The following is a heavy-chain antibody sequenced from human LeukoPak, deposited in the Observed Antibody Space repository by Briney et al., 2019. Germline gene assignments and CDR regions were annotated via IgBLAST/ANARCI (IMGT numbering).Heavy chain of an antibody. V-gene: IGHV1-2*02. CDR3: ARDAGYCSSTSCYESLVIGLGNYMDV. CDR1: GYTFTGYY. D-gene: IGHD2-2*01. J-gene: IGHJ6*03. Sequence: GASVKVSCKASGYTFTGYYLHWVRQAPGQGLDWMGWINPNSGGTNYAQRFQGRVTMTRDTSINTAYMELSRLRSDDTAVYYCARDAGYCSSTSCYESLVIGLGNYMDVWGKGTTVTISS. CDR2: INPNSGGT.